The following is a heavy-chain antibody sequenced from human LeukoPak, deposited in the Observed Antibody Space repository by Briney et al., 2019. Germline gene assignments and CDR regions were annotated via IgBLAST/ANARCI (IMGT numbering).Heavy chain of an antibody. CDR2: INTNTGNP. J-gene: IGHJ5*02. Sequence: ASVKVSCKASGYTFTSYAMNWVRQAPGQGLEWMGWINTNTGNPTYAQGFTGRFVFSLDTSVSTAYLQISSLKAEDTAVYYCARVPGITIFGVAFDHQSWFDPWGQGTLVTVSS. CDR1: GYTFTSYA. V-gene: IGHV7-4-1*02. CDR3: ARVPGITIFGVAFDHQSWFDP. D-gene: IGHD3-3*01.